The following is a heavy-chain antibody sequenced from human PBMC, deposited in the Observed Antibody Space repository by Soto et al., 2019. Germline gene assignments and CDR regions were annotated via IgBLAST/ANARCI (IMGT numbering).Heavy chain of an antibody. J-gene: IGHJ6*02. CDR2: INPSGGST. D-gene: IGHD4-4*01. Sequence: QVQLVQSGAEVKKPGASVKVSCKASGYTFTSYYMHWVRQAPGQGLEWMGIINPSGGSTSYAQKFQGRVTMTRDTSTSTVYMELSSLRSEDTAVYYCARDPMTTVTDYYYYYGMDVWGQGTTVTVSS. V-gene: IGHV1-46*01. CDR3: ARDPMTTVTDYYYYYGMDV. CDR1: GYTFTSYY.